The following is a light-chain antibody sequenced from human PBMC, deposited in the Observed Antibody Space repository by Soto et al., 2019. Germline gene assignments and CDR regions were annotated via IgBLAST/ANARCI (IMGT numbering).Light chain of an antibody. J-gene: IGLJ1*01. CDR1: SSDVGSYNR. V-gene: IGLV2-18*02. CDR3: SSFTSSRTYV. Sequence: QSVLTQPPSVSGSPGQSVTISCTGTSSDVGSYNRVSWYQQPPGTATKLMIYDVSNRPSGAPDRFSGSKSGNTASLTISGLQAEDEADYYCSSFTSSRTYVFGTGTKVTVL. CDR2: DVS.